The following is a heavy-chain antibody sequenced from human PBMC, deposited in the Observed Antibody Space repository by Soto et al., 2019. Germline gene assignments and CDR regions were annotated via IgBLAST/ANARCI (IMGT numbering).Heavy chain of an antibody. Sequence: QVQLQESGPGLVKPSETLSLTCTVSGGSISSYYWSWIRQPPGKGLEWIGYIYYSGSTNYNPSLQGRVNISVDTSKYQFSLKLGSVTAADTAVYYCARDRGGYYYGSGSYYGQSLYFDYWCQGTLVTVSS. J-gene: IGHJ4*02. V-gene: IGHV4-59*01. D-gene: IGHD3-10*01. CDR2: IYYSGST. CDR3: ARDRGGYYYGSGSYYGQSLYFDY. CDR1: GGSISSYY.